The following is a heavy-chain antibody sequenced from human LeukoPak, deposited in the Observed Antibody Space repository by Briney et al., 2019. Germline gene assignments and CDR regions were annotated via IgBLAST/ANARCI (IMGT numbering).Heavy chain of an antibody. D-gene: IGHD3-3*01. CDR3: AREGKTYYDFWSGYSPRSGYFDY. CDR2: INPSGGST. Sequence: ASVKVSCKASGYTFTSYYMHWVRQAPGQGLEWMGIINPSGGSTSYAQKFQGRVTMTRDTSTSTVYMELSSLRSEDTAVYYCAREGKTYYDFWSGYSPRSGYFDYWGQGTLVTVPS. V-gene: IGHV1-46*01. CDR1: GYTFTSYY. J-gene: IGHJ4*02.